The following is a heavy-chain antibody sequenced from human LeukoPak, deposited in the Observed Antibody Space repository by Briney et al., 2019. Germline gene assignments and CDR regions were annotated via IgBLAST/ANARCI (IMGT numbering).Heavy chain of an antibody. CDR3: ARVKRRYQVLKPLHETPSHSFDY. D-gene: IGHD2-2*01. V-gene: IGHV4-39*07. J-gene: IGHJ4*02. Sequence: SETLSLTCSVSGGSISSNSYYWGWIRQPPGKGLEWIGSIYYSGSTYYNPSLKSLVTISVDTSKNQFSLKLSSVTAADTAMYYCARVKRRYQVLKPLHETPSHSFDYWGQGTLVTVSS. CDR2: IYYSGST. CDR1: GGSISSNSYY.